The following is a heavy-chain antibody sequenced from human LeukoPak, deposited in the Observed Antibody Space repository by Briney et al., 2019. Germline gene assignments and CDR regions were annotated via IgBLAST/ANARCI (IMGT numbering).Heavy chain of an antibody. CDR1: GDSISSSDYY. CDR3: ARDGGYYGSGSQLSIDY. V-gene: IGHV4-39*02. CDR2: IYYSGST. J-gene: IGHJ4*02. D-gene: IGHD3-10*01. Sequence: DPSETLSLTCAVSGDSISSSDYYWGWIRQPPGKGLEWIGCIYYSGSTYYTPSLKSRVTISVDTSKTQFSLKLSSVTAADTAVYYCARDGGYYGSGSQLSIDYWGQGTLVTVSS.